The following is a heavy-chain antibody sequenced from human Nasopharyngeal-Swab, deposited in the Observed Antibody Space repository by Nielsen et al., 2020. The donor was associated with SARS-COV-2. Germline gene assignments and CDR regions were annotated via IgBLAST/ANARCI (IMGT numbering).Heavy chain of an antibody. V-gene: IGHV3-30*04. Sequence: GESLKISCAASGFTFSSYAMHWVRQAPGKGLEWVAVISCDGSNKYYADSVKGRFTISRDNSKNTLYLQMNSLRAEDTAVYYCALDPRSGGYWGQGTLVTVSS. J-gene: IGHJ4*02. D-gene: IGHD6-25*01. CDR1: GFTFSSYA. CDR3: ALDPRSGGY. CDR2: ISCDGSNK.